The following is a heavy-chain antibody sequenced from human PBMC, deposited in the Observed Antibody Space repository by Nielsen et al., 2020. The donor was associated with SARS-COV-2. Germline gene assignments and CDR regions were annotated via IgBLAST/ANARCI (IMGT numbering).Heavy chain of an antibody. J-gene: IGHJ6*02. CDR1: GFTFDDYA. CDR3: ARAFRGSYYYGMDV. CDR2: ISWNSGSI. Sequence: GGSLRLSCAASGFTFDDYAMHWVRQAPGKGLEWVSGISWNSGSIGYADSVKGRFTISRGNAKNSLYLQMNSLRAEDTAVYYCARAFRGSYYYGMDVWGQGTTVTVSS. D-gene: IGHD3-16*01. V-gene: IGHV3-9*01.